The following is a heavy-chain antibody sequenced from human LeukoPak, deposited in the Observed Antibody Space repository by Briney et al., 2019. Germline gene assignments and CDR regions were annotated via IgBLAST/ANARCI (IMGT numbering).Heavy chain of an antibody. Sequence: PSETLSLTCAVYGGSFSGYYWSWIRQPPGKGLEWIGEINHSGSTNYNPSLKSRVTISVDTSKNQFSLKLSSVIAADTAVYYCARRANWKPNRRLYTPYYFDYWGQGTLVTVSS. V-gene: IGHV4-34*01. D-gene: IGHD1-20*01. CDR2: INHSGST. CDR1: GGSFSGYY. J-gene: IGHJ4*02. CDR3: ARRANWKPNRRLYTPYYFDY.